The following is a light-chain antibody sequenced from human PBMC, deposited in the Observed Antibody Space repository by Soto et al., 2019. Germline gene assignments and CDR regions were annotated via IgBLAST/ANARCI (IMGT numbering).Light chain of an antibody. J-gene: IGLJ3*02. Sequence: QSVLTQPPSASGTAGQGVTISCSGSTSNVGNNYVYWYQQVPGTAPKLLVNSFSERPSGVPDRFSSSKAGTTASLAVSGLRSEDEADYYCAAWDDSLSGIVFGGGTKLTVL. CDR2: SFS. V-gene: IGLV1-47*02. CDR1: TSNVGNNY. CDR3: AAWDDSLSGIV.